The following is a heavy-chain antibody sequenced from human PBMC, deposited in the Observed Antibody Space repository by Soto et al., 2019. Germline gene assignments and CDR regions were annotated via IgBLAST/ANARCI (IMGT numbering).Heavy chain of an antibody. CDR1: GFTFSSYS. J-gene: IGHJ4*02. V-gene: IGHV3-48*01. D-gene: IGHD6-19*01. CDR2: ISSSSSTI. Sequence: GGSLRLSCAASGFTFSSYSMNWVRQAPGKGLEWVSYISSSSSTIYYADSVKGRFTISRDNAKNSLYLQMNSLRAEDTAVYYCARDLEFPRIAVADIVYWGQGTLVTVSS. CDR3: ARDLEFPRIAVADIVY.